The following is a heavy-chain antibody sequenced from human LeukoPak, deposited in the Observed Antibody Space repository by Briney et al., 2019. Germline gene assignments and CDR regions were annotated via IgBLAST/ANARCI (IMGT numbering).Heavy chain of an antibody. CDR1: GFTFSSYA. D-gene: IGHD3-22*01. J-gene: IGHJ4*02. CDR3: AKDQGSYYYDTSSYPDY. CDR2: ISGSGGST. V-gene: IGHV3-23*01. Sequence: GGSLRLSCAASGFTFSSYAMSWVRRAPGKGMEWVSAISGSGGSTYYADSVKGRFTISRDNSKNTLYLQMNSLRAEDTAVYYCAKDQGSYYYDTSSYPDYWGQGTLVTVSS.